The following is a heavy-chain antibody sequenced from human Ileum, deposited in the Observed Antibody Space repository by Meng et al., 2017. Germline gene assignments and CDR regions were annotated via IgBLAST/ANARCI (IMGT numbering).Heavy chain of an antibody. J-gene: IGHJ5*02. Sequence: EVQLVESGGGLVQPGGSLKLSCAASGFTFSDSVMYWVRQTSGKGLEWVGRIRSKANSYTTGYIASVKGRFTISRDNSKNTAYLQMNSLKIEDTAVYYCARPSYGDYGVSWGQGTLVTVSS. V-gene: IGHV3-73*01. CDR1: GFTFSDSV. CDR2: IRSKANSYTT. D-gene: IGHD4-17*01. CDR3: ARPSYGDYGVS.